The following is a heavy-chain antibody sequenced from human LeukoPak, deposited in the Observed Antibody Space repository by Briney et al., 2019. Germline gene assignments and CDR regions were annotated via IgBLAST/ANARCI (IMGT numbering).Heavy chain of an antibody. V-gene: IGHV4-34*01. D-gene: IGHD3-22*01. CDR3: ARGRGGMYYYDS. Sequence: ASETLSLTCTVSGGSISSYYWSWIRQPPGKGLEWIGEINHSGSTNYNPSLKSRVTISVDTSKNQFSLKLSSVTAADTAVYYCARGRGGMYYYDSWGQGTLVTVSS. CDR2: INHSGST. J-gene: IGHJ4*02. CDR1: GGSISSYY.